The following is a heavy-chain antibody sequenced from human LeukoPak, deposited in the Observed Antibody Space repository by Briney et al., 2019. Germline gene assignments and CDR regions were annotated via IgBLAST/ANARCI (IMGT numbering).Heavy chain of an antibody. CDR1: GFTFSSYS. Sequence: GGSLRLSCQASGFTFSSYSMNWFRQAPGKGLEWFSSISSSSSYIYYADSVKGRFTISRDNAKNSLYLQMNSLRAEDTAVYYCARVLIAVVTEALDYWGQGTLVTVSS. CDR2: ISSSSSYI. CDR3: ARVLIAVVTEALDY. J-gene: IGHJ4*02. D-gene: IGHD2-21*02. V-gene: IGHV3-21*04.